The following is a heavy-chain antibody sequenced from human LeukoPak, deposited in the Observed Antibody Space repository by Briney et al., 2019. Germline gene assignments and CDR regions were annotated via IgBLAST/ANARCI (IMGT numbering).Heavy chain of an antibody. CDR1: GGTFSSYA. CDR3: ARDPNCSSTSCYRDPGDY. V-gene: IGHV1-69*13. CDR2: IIPIFGTA. Sequence: GASVKVSCKASGGTFSSYAISWVRQAPGQGLEWMGGIIPIFGTANYAQKFQGRVTITADESTSTAYMELSGLRSEDTAVYYCARDPNCSSTSCYRDPGDYWGQGTLVTVSS. D-gene: IGHD2-2*01. J-gene: IGHJ4*02.